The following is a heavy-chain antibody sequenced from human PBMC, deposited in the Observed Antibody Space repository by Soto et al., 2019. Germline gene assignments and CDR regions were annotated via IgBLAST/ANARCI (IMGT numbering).Heavy chain of an antibody. J-gene: IGHJ4*02. CDR2: INPSGGST. Sequence: QVQLVQSGAEVKKPGASVKVSCKASGYTFTSYYMHWVRQAPGQGLEWMGIINPSGGSTSYAQKFQGRVNMTRDTSTSTVYMELSSLRSEDTAVYYCARDHDYYYDSSGYYFDYWGQGTLVTVSS. CDR1: GYTFTSYY. CDR3: ARDHDYYYDSSGYYFDY. V-gene: IGHV1-46*01. D-gene: IGHD3-22*01.